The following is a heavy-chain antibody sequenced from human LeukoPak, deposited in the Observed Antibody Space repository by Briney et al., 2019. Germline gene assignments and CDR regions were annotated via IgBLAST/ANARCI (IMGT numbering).Heavy chain of an antibody. V-gene: IGHV4-4*07. CDR1: GGSISSYY. CDR3: TTYGSGRKFDY. J-gene: IGHJ4*02. Sequence: SETLSLTCTVSGGSISSYYWSWIRQPAGTALEWIGRIYTSGTITYNPSLKSRVTMSVDTSKNQFSLKLSSVTAEDTAVYYCTTYGSGRKFDYWGQGILVTVSS. D-gene: IGHD3-10*01. CDR2: IYTSGTI.